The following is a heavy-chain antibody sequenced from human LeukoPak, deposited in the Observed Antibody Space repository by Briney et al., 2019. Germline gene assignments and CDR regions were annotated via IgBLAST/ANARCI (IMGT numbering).Heavy chain of an antibody. CDR2: IYYSGST. V-gene: IGHV4-39*07. Sequence: SETLSLTCTVSGGSISSSSYYWGWIRQPPGKGLEWIGSIYYSGSTNYNPSLKSRVTISVDTSKNQFSLKLSSVTAADTAVYYCARLSIAVAGTLWFDPWGQGTLVTVSS. CDR1: GGSISSSSYY. CDR3: ARLSIAVAGTLWFDP. J-gene: IGHJ5*02. D-gene: IGHD6-19*01.